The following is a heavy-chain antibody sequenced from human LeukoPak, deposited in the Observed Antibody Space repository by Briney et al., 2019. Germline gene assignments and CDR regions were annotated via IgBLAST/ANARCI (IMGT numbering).Heavy chain of an antibody. CDR3: ARGKIVNVSRLWLPNWFDP. J-gene: IGHJ5*02. CDR1: GGSISSSSYY. V-gene: IGHV4-39*01. Sequence: PSETLSLTCTVSGGSISSSSYYWGWIRQPPGKGLEWIGSIYYSGSTYYNPSLKSRVTISVDTSKNQFSLKLSSVTAADTAVYYSARGKIVNVSRLWLPNWFDPWGQGTLVTVSS. CDR2: IYYSGST. D-gene: IGHD5-18*01.